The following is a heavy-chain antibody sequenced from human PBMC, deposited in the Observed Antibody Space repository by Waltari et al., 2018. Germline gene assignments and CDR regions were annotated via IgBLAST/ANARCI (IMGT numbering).Heavy chain of an antibody. CDR3: ARISVGEGYYFDY. Sequence: QVQLQESGPGLVKPSETLSLTCTVPGGSISSYYWSWIRQPPGKGLEWIGYIYYSGSTNYNPSLKSRVTISVDTSKNQFSLKLSSVTAADTAVYYCARISVGEGYYFDYWGQGTLVTVSS. V-gene: IGHV4-59*01. CDR1: GGSISSYY. CDR2: IYYSGST. J-gene: IGHJ4*02. D-gene: IGHD3-10*01.